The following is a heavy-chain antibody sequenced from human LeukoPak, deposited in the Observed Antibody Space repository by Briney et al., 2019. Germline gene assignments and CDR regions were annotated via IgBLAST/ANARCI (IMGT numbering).Heavy chain of an antibody. CDR1: GYTFTGYY. J-gene: IGHJ4*02. D-gene: IGHD1-7*01. CDR3: ARGRDWNYLY. V-gene: IGHV1-2*06. Sequence: ASVKVSCKASGYTFTGYYIHWMRQAPGQGLEWMGRINPNSGATNYAQKFQGRVTMTRDTSISTAYMDLSSLTSDDTAVYYCARGRDWNYLYWGQGTLVTVSS. CDR2: INPNSGAT.